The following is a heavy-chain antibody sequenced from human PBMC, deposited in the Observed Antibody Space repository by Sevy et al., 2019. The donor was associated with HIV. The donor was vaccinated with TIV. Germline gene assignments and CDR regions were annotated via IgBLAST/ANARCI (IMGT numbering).Heavy chain of an antibody. CDR3: ARGRKTTEEWLEELDYYYGLDV. Sequence: GGSLRLSCAASGFTFSSYGMHWVRQAPGKGLEWVAVISYDGSNKYYADSVKGRFTISRDNSKNTLYLQMNSLRAEDTVIYYCARGRKTTEEWLEELDYYYGLDVWGQGTTVTVSS. CDR1: GFTFSSYG. D-gene: IGHD2-8*01. J-gene: IGHJ6*02. V-gene: IGHV3-30*03. CDR2: ISYDGSNK.